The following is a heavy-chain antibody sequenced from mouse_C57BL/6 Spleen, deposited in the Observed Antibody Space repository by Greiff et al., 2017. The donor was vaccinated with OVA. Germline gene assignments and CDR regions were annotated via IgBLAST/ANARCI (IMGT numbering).Heavy chain of an antibody. CDR3: ARYYYGNLSWFAY. Sequence: QVQLKQSGAELVKPGASVKLSCKASGYTFTSYWMQWVKQRPGQGLEWIGEIDPSDSYTNYNQKFKGKATLTVDTSSSTAYMQLSSLTSEDSAVYYCARYYYGNLSWFAYWGQGTLVTVSA. CDR2: IDPSDSYT. CDR1: GYTFTSYW. D-gene: IGHD2-1*01. J-gene: IGHJ3*01. V-gene: IGHV1-50*01.